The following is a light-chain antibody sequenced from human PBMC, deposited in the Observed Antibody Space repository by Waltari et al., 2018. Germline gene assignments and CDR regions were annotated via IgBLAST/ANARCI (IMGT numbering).Light chain of an antibody. CDR1: GPNLGAGYA. V-gene: IGLV1-40*01. J-gene: IGLJ2*01. CDR3: QSYDTSLSVV. CDR2: GTS. Sequence: QSVLTQPPSVSGAPGQRVSISCTGSGPNLGAGYAVPWYQQHPGKSPKLLSYGTSTRPPGVPDRFFGSQSGTSASLAITALQAEDEAEYYCQSYDTSLSVVFGGGTKLTVL.